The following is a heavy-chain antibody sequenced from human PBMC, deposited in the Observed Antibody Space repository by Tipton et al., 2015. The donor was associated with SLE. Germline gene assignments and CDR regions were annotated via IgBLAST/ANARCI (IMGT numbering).Heavy chain of an antibody. V-gene: IGHV3-20*04. CDR3: VRATSYDYNGESSDYGMDV. CDR2: INWSGHWI. Sequence: GSLRLSCTASGFNFDDFAMEWVRHVPGQGLEWITAINWSGHWIGYADSVKGRFTISRDNAKKSVYLQMNSLRAEDTALYYCVRATSYDYNGESSDYGMDVWGQGTTVTVSS. D-gene: IGHD3-16*01. J-gene: IGHJ6*02. CDR1: GFNFDDFA.